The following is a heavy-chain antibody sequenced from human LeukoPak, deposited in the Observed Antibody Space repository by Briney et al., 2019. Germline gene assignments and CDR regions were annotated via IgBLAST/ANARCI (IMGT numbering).Heavy chain of an antibody. D-gene: IGHD5-24*01. V-gene: IGHV3-30*04. Sequence: GGSLRLSCAASGFTFSSYAMHWVRQAPGKGLEWVAVISYDGSNKYYADSVKGRFTISRDNSKNTLYLQMNSLRAEDTAVYYCARVRDGYNPLDYWGQGTLVTVSS. CDR1: GFTFSSYA. CDR2: ISYDGSNK. CDR3: ARVRDGYNPLDY. J-gene: IGHJ4*02.